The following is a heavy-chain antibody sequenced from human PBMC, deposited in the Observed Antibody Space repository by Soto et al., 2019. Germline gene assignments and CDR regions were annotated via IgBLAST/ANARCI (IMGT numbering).Heavy chain of an antibody. D-gene: IGHD3-22*01. CDR2: IYHSGST. Sequence: SETLSLTCTVSGGSISSVSDYWGWIRQPPGKGLEWIGSIYHSGSTYYNPSLKSRVTISVDASKGQFSLSLRSVTAADTAVYYCARVYYDKAFDVWGQGTMVT. J-gene: IGHJ3*01. V-gene: IGHV4-39*01. CDR3: ARVYYDKAFDV. CDR1: GGSISSVSDY.